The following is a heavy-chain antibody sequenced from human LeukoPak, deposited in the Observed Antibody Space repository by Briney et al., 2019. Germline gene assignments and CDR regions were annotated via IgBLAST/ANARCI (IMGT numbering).Heavy chain of an antibody. J-gene: IGHJ4*02. CDR1: GFIFNSHS. V-gene: IGHV3-21*01. CDR3: ARGAIRYFDWLSRFDY. D-gene: IGHD3-9*01. CDR2: ISSTSSYI. Sequence: RPGGSLRLSCAASGFIFNSHSMNWVRQAPGKGLEWVSSISSTSSYIYYADSMKGRFTISRDNAKNSLYLQMNSLRAEDTAVYYCARGAIRYFDWLSRFDYWGQGTLVTVSS.